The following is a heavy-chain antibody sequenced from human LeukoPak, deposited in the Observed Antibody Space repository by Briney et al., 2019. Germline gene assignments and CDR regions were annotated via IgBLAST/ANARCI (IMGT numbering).Heavy chain of an antibody. Sequence: GGSLRLSCAASGFTFSSYWMHWVRQAPGKGLVWVSRINSDGSSITYADSVKGRFTISRDDAKNTLYLQMYSLRAEDTAVYYCARAPTTVTTFVYWGQGTLVTVSS. J-gene: IGHJ4*02. CDR3: ARAPTTVTTFVY. CDR2: INSDGSSI. CDR1: GFTFSSYW. D-gene: IGHD4-17*01. V-gene: IGHV3-74*01.